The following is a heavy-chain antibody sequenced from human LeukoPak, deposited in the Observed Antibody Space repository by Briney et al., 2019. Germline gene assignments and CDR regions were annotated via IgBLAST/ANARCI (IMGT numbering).Heavy chain of an antibody. V-gene: IGHV4-34*01. Sequence: SETLSLTCAVYGGSFSGYYWSWIRQPPGKGLEWIGSIYYSGSTYYNPSLKSRVTISVDTSKNQFSLKLSSVTAADTAVYYCARGYSYGSHAFDIWGQGTMVTVSS. CDR1: GGSFSGYY. CDR2: IYYSGST. J-gene: IGHJ3*02. CDR3: ARGYSYGSHAFDI. D-gene: IGHD5-18*01.